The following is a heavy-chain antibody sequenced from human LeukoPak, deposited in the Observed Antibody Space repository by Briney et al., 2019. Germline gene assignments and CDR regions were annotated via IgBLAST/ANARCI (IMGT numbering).Heavy chain of an antibody. Sequence: PVESLRLSCAASGFTVSSNYMSWVRQAPGKGLEWVSVIYSGGSTYYADSVKGRFTISRDNSKNTLYLQMNSLRAEDTAVYYCARERPYGSGSYYKEPPNYYYMDVWGKGTTVTVSS. V-gene: IGHV3-66*02. J-gene: IGHJ6*03. CDR3: ARERPYGSGSYYKEPPNYYYMDV. D-gene: IGHD3-10*01. CDR1: GFTVSSNY. CDR2: IYSGGST.